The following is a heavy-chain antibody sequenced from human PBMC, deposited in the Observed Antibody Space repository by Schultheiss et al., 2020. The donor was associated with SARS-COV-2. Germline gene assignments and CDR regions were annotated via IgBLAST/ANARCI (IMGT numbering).Heavy chain of an antibody. J-gene: IGHJ4*02. CDR2: IYYSGST. D-gene: IGHD7-27*01. Sequence: SETLSLTCTVSGGSISSSSYYWGWIRQPPGKGLEWIGSIYYSGSTYYNPSLKSRVTISVDTSKNQFSLKLSSVTAADTAVYYCARVLGNRLGYDYWGQGTLVTVSS. CDR1: GGSISSSSYY. V-gene: IGHV4-39*07. CDR3: ARVLGNRLGYDY.